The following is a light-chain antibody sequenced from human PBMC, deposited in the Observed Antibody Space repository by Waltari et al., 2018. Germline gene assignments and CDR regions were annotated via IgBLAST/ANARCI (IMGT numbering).Light chain of an antibody. J-gene: IGLJ2*01. CDR2: RNN. CDR3: AAWDDSLSGPV. Sequence: QSVLTQPPSASETPGQRVTISCSGSSSNIGSNYVYWYQHLPGTAPELLIYRNNQRPSGVPDRFSGSKSGTSASLAISGLRSEDEADYYCAAWDDSLSGPVFGGGTKLTVL. CDR1: SSNIGSNY. V-gene: IGLV1-47*01.